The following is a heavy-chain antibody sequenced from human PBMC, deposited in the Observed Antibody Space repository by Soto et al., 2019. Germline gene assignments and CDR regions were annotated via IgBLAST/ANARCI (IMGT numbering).Heavy chain of an antibody. Sequence: PVGSLRLSCAASGFTFSSYGMHWVRQAPGKGLEWVAVISYDGSNKYYADSVKGRFTISRDNSKNTLYLQMNSLRAEDTAVYYCAKDQAAGTYYYYYGMDVWGQGTTVTVSS. V-gene: IGHV3-30*18. CDR1: GFTFSSYG. J-gene: IGHJ6*02. CDR2: ISYDGSNK. CDR3: AKDQAAGTYYYYYGMDV. D-gene: IGHD6-25*01.